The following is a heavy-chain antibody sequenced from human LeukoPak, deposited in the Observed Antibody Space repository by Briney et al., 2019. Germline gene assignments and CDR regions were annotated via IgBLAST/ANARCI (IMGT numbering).Heavy chain of an antibody. CDR2: ISGSGGST. J-gene: IGHJ4*02. Sequence: GGSLRLSCAASGFTSSSYAMSWVRQAPGEGLGWVSAISGSGGSTYYADSVKGRFTISRDNSKNTLYLQMKSLRAEDTAVYYWAKGTIWSAYRYYWGQGTLVTVSS. CDR1: GFTSSSYA. V-gene: IGHV3-23*01. D-gene: IGHD3-3*01. CDR3: AKGTIWSAYRYY.